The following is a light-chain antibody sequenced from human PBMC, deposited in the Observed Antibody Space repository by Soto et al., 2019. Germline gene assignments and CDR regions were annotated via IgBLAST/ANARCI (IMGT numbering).Light chain of an antibody. V-gene: IGLV2-14*01. J-gene: IGLJ1*01. CDR2: EVS. CDR3: ISYTSSSTLYV. Sequence: QSALTQPASVSGSPGQSITISCTGTSSDVGGYNYVSWYQQHPGKAPKLMIYEVSNRPSGVSNRFSGSKSGNTASLTISGLQAEDEAHYYCISYTSSSTLYVFGTGTKLTVL. CDR1: SSDVGGYNY.